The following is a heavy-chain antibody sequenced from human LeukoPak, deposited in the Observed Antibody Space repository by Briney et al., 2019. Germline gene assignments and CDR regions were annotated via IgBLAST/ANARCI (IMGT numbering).Heavy chain of an antibody. V-gene: IGHV4-61*02. Sequence: PSETLSLTCTVSGGSISSGSYYWSWIRQPAGKGLEWIGRIYTSGSTNYNPSLKSRVTISVDTSKNQFSLKLSSVTAADTAVYYCARVGSYGDYVGWFDPWGQGTLVTVSS. J-gene: IGHJ5*02. CDR3: ARVGSYGDYVGWFDP. CDR2: IYTSGST. D-gene: IGHD4-17*01. CDR1: GGSISSGSYY.